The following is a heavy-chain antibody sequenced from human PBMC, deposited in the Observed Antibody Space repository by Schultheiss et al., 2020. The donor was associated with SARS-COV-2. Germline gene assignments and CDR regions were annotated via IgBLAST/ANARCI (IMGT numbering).Heavy chain of an antibody. V-gene: IGHV4-61*10. CDR3: ARSSGMWMTTVTYFDY. Sequence: SQTLSLTCTVSGGSISSGGYYWSWIRQPAGKGLEWIGYIYYSGSTNYNPSLKSRVTISVDTSKNQFSLKLSSVTAADTAVYYCARSSGMWMTTVTYFDYWGQGTLVTVSS. CDR2: IYYSGST. J-gene: IGHJ4*02. D-gene: IGHD4-11*01. CDR1: GGSISSGGYY.